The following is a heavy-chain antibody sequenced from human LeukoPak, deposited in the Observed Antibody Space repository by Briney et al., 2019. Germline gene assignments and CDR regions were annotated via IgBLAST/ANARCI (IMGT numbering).Heavy chain of an antibody. CDR3: ARAIAVNYGMDV. CDR1: GYTFTDYY. Sequence: RASVKVSCKASGYTFTDYYMYWVRQAPGQGLERMGWINPKSGGTNYAQKFQGRVTMTRDTSISTAYMELSRLRSDDTAVYYCARAIAVNYGMDVWGQGTTVIVSS. V-gene: IGHV1-2*02. CDR2: INPKSGGT. J-gene: IGHJ6*02. D-gene: IGHD6-19*01.